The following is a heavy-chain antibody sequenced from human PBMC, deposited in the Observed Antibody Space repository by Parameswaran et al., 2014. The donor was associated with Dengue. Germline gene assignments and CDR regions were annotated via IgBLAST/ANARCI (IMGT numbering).Heavy chain of an antibody. J-gene: IGHJ6*03. Sequence: SWVRQAPGQGLEWMGGIIPIFGTANYAQKFQGRVTITADESTSTAYMELSSLRSEDTAVYYCAREVEYYYYYYMDVWGKGTTVTVSS. V-gene: IGHV1-69*01. CDR3: AREVEYYYYYYMDV. CDR2: IIPIFGTA.